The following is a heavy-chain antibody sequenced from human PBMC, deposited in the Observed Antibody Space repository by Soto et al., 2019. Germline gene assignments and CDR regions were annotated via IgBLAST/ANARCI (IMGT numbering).Heavy chain of an antibody. CDR2: ISGSGGST. Sequence: GGSLRLSCAASGFTFSSYAMSWVGQGPGKGLEWVSAISGSGGSTYYADSVKGRFTISRGNSKNTLYLQMNSLRAEDTAVYYCARDDSPRVPGAIGYWGQGILGTVSS. J-gene: IGHJ4*02. V-gene: IGHV3-23*01. CDR3: ARDDSPRVPGAIGY. D-gene: IGHD2-2*02. CDR1: GFTFSSYA.